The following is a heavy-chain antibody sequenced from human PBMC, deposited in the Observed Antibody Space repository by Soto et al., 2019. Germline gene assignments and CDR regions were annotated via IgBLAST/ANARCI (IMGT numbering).Heavy chain of an antibody. CDR3: ARVPYGSGSKYYYGMDV. V-gene: IGHV4-61*08. J-gene: IGHJ6*02. CDR2: IYYSGST. D-gene: IGHD3-10*01. CDR1: GGSISSGGYY. Sequence: PSETLSLTCTVSGGSISSGGYYWSWIRQPPGKGLEWIGYIYYSGSTNYNPSLKSRVTISVDTSKNQFSLKLSSVTAADTAVYYCARVPYGSGSKYYYGMDVWGQGTTVTVSS.